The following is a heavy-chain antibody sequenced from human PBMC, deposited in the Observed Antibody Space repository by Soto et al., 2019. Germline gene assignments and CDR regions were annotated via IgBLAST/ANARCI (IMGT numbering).Heavy chain of an antibody. CDR3: ASQDYDKSVYYFDY. CDR2: IYNGGIP. Sequence: PSETLSLTCTVSGGSVSSQYWSWIRQPAGKGLEWIGRIYNGGIPLIHPSLESRVAWSLDTSKNQFSLTLSAVTAADTAIYYCASQDYDKSVYYFDYWGRGTLVTVSS. CDR1: GGSVSSQY. D-gene: IGHD3-22*01. V-gene: IGHV4-4*07. J-gene: IGHJ4*02.